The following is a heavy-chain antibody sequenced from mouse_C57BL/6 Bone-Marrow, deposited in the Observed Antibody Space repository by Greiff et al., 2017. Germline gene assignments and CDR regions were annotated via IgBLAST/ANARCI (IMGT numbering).Heavy chain of an antibody. CDR3: ARHYGSSYAMDY. Sequence: VQLQQPGAELVKPGASVKMSCKASGYTFTSYWITWVKQRPGQGLEWIGDIYPGSGSTNYNEKFKSKATLTVDTSSSTAYMQLSSRTSEDSAVYYCARHYGSSYAMDYWGQGTSVTVSA. CDR2: IYPGSGST. D-gene: IGHD1-1*01. V-gene: IGHV1-55*01. J-gene: IGHJ4*01. CDR1: GYTFTSYW.